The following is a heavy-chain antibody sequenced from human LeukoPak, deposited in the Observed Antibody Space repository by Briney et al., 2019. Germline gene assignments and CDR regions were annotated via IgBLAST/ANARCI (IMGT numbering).Heavy chain of an antibody. Sequence: GGFLRLSCAASGFTFSSYWMSWVRQAPGKGLEWVANIKQDGSEKYYVDSVKGRFTISRDNAKNSLYLQMNSLRAEDTAVYYCARDLDYGDYVPHGGFDPWGQGTLVTVSS. J-gene: IGHJ5*02. D-gene: IGHD4-17*01. V-gene: IGHV3-7*01. CDR2: IKQDGSEK. CDR1: GFTFSSYW. CDR3: ARDLDYGDYVPHGGFDP.